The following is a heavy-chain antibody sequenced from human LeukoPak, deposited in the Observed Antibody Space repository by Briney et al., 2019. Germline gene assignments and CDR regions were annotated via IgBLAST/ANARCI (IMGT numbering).Heavy chain of an antibody. V-gene: IGHV4-4*02. CDR2: ISHDGTT. CDR1: GGSIDVTNY. Sequence: SETLPLTCGVSGGSIDVTNYWSWVRQAPGKGLEWIGEISHDGTTNYNPSLRSRVAMSLDRANNQFSLSLTSVTAADTAVYYCTREDRPFCPFAYWGQGVLVTVSS. J-gene: IGHJ4*02. D-gene: IGHD3-22*01. CDR3: TREDRPFCPFAY.